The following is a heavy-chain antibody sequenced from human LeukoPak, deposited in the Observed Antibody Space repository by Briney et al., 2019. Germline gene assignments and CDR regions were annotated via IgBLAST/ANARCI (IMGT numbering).Heavy chain of an antibody. Sequence: SETLSLTCAVYGGSFSGYYWSWIRQPPGEGLEWIGEINHSGSTNYNPSLKSRVAISVDMSKNQFSLKLSSVTAADTAVYYCARVRRWPQSDNWFDPWGQGTLVTVSS. V-gene: IGHV4-34*01. D-gene: IGHD5-24*01. J-gene: IGHJ5*02. CDR1: GGSFSGYY. CDR2: INHSGST. CDR3: ARVRRWPQSDNWFDP.